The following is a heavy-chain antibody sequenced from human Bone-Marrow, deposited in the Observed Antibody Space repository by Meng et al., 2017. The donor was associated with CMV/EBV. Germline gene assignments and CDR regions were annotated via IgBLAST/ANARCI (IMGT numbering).Heavy chain of an antibody. CDR2: INPNSGGT. D-gene: IGHD6-13*01. CDR1: GYTFTGYY. J-gene: IGHJ4*02. V-gene: IGHV1-2*02. Sequence: ASVNVSCKASGYTFTGYYVHWVRQAPGQGLEWMGWINPNSGGTNYAQKFQGRVTMTRDTSISTAYMELSRLRSDDTAVYYWAREVYSSSWYKGAPGYWGQGTLVTVSS. CDR3: AREVYSSSWYKGAPGY.